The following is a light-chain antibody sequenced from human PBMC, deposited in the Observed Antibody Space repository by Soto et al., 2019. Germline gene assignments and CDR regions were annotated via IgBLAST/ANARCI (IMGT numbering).Light chain of an antibody. CDR1: QSVTNNY. CDR2: GAS. CDR3: QQYNSWPLT. Sequence: EIVLTHSPGTLSLSPGERATLSCRASQSVTNNYLAWYQQKPGQAPRLVIYGASTRATGIPDRVSGSGSGTEFTLTISSLQSEDFAVYYCQQYNSWPLTFGGGTKVDI. V-gene: IGKV3-20*01. J-gene: IGKJ4*01.